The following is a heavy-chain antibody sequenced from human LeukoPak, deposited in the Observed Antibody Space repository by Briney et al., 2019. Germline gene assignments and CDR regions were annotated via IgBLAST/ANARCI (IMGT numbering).Heavy chain of an antibody. CDR1: GYTFTGYY. J-gene: IGHJ4*02. D-gene: IGHD3-10*01. V-gene: IGHV1-2*02. CDR3: ARDLEGYHYGSGNYPQ. CDR2: INPNSGGT. Sequence: ASVKVSCKASGYTFTGYYIHWLRQAPGQGLEWMGIINPNSGGTNYAQKFQGRVTMTRDTSITTAYMELSSLTSDDTGVYYCARDLEGYHYGSGNYPQWGQGTLITVSS.